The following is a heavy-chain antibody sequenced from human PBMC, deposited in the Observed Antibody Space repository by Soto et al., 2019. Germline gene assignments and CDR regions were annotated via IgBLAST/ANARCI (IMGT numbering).Heavy chain of an antibody. CDR2: IYYSGST. CDR1: GGSISSYY. Sequence: SETLSLTCTVSGGSISSYYWSWIRQPPGKGLEWIGYIYYSGSTNYNPSLKSRVTISVDTSKNQFSLKLSSVTAADTAVYYCASLTRGGYYYYYGMDVWGQGTKVTVSS. D-gene: IGHD7-27*01. CDR3: ASLTRGGYYYYYGMDV. J-gene: IGHJ6*02. V-gene: IGHV4-59*12.